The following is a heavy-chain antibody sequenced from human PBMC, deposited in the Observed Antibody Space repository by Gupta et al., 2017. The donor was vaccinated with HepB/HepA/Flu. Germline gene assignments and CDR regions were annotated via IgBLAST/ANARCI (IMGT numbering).Heavy chain of an antibody. J-gene: IGHJ4*02. V-gene: IGHV4-39*01. Sequence: QLQVQESGPGLVKPSETLSLTCTVSGGSISNSYDYWGWIPRPPGKGLKWIGIIHYRGNTNYNPSLKSRLTISIDTSKNQFSLQLTSLTAADTAVYYCAALAADFDYWGQGTLVTVSS. D-gene: IGHD2-15*01. CDR2: IHYRGNT. CDR1: GGSISNSYDY. CDR3: AALAADFDY.